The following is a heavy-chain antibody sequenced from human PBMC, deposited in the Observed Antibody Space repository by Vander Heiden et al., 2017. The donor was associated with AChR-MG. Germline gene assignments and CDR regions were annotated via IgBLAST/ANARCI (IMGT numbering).Heavy chain of an antibody. CDR1: GFTLHTSA. Sequence: EVQLLESGWGLVQPGGSLRLSCAAPGFTLHTSARIWVRQAPGKGMEWVSGIRASGSGTYYADAVKGRFTVSRDNSKNTLSLEMGSLRADDTAVYYCAKVLRTGGAYYGMDVWGQGTVVTVSS. D-gene: IGHD1-26*01. CDR3: AKVLRTGGAYYGMDV. CDR2: IRASGSGT. J-gene: IGHJ6*02. V-gene: IGHV3-23*01.